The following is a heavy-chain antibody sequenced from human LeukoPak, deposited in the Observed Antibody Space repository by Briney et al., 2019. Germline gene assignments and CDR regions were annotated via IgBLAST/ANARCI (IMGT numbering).Heavy chain of an antibody. CDR1: GYTFTSYG. J-gene: IGHJ4*02. CDR3: ASSYYDYVWGSYRY. CDR2: ISAYNGNT. Sequence: GASVKVSCKTSGYTFTSYGISWVRQAPGHGLEWMGWISAYNGNTNYAQKLQGRVTMTTDTSTSTAYMDLRSLRSDDTAVYYCASSYYDYVWGSYRYWGQGTLVTVSS. V-gene: IGHV1-18*01. D-gene: IGHD3-16*02.